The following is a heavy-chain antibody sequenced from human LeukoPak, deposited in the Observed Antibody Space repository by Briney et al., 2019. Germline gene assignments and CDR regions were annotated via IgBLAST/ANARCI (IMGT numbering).Heavy chain of an antibody. D-gene: IGHD3-22*01. Sequence: ASVKVSCKASGYTFTSYAMHWVRQAPGQRLEWMGWINAGNGNTKYSQKFQGRVTITRDTSASTAYMELSGLRPEDTAAYYCARGYDSSGYYLRYWGQGTLVTVSS. J-gene: IGHJ4*02. CDR3: ARGYDSSGYYLRY. CDR2: INAGNGNT. CDR1: GYTFTSYA. V-gene: IGHV1-3*01.